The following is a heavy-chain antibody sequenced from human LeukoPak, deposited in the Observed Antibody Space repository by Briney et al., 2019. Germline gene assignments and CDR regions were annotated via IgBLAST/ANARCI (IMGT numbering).Heavy chain of an antibody. CDR1: GGSISSSSYY. CDR3: ARVCISHIVVVTAPFPDAFDI. CDR2: IYYSGST. V-gene: IGHV4-39*01. D-gene: IGHD2-21*02. Sequence: PSETLSLTCTVSGGSISSSSYYWGWIRQPPGKGLEWIGSIYYSGSTYYNPSLKSRVTISVDTSKNQFSLKLSSVTAADTAVYYCARVCISHIVVVTAPFPDAFDIWGQGTMVTVSS. J-gene: IGHJ3*02.